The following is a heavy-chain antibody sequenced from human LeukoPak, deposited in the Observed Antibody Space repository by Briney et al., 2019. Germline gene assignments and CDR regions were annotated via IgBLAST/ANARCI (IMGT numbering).Heavy chain of an antibody. D-gene: IGHD5-18*01. J-gene: IGHJ4*02. CDR1: GFTFSSYS. CDR3: ARERGYSYGYSDY. V-gene: IGHV3-48*04. Sequence: GGSLRLSCAASGFTFSSYSMNWVRQALGKGLEWVSYISSSSSTTYHADSVQGRFTISRDNAKNSLYLQMNSLRAEDTAVYYCARERGYSYGYSDYWGQGTLVTVSS. CDR2: ISSSSSTT.